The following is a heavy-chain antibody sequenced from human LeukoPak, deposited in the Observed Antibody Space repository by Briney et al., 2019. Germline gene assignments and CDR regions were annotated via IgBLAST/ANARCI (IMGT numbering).Heavy chain of an antibody. V-gene: IGHV3-7*05. CDR2: MKQDGSEK. Sequence: PGGSLRLSCAASGFTFSSFWMNWVRQAPGKGLEWVANMKQDGSEKSYVDSVKGRFTISRDNAKNSLYLQMNSLRAEDTAVYYCARLAVCGGDCFSGGVDFDYWGQGTLVTVSS. D-gene: IGHD2-21*02. CDR3: ARLAVCGGDCFSGGVDFDY. J-gene: IGHJ4*02. CDR1: GFTFSSFW.